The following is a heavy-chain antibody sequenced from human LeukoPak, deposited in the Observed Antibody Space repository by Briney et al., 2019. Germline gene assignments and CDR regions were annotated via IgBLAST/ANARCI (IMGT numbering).Heavy chain of an antibody. CDR1: GFTFGDYA. J-gene: IGHJ4*02. V-gene: IGHV3-49*03. D-gene: IGHD3-3*01. CDR3: ARDRAWNYFDY. Sequence: GGSLRLSCTASGFTFGDYAMSWFRQAPGKGLEWVGFIRSNTYGGTAEYAASVKGRFTISRDDSKNTLYLQMDSLRAEDTAVYYCARDRAWNYFDYWGQGTLVTVSS. CDR2: IRSNTYGGTA.